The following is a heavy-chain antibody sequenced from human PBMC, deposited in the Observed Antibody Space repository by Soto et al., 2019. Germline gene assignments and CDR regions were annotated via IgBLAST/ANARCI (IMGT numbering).Heavy chain of an antibody. CDR2: IYHSGST. D-gene: IGHD1-26*01. J-gene: IGHJ3*02. CDR3: AREWWELRLAAFDI. V-gene: IGHV4-4*02. CDR1: GGSISSSNW. Sequence: SETLSLTCAVSGGSISSSNWWSWVRQPPGKGLEWIGEIYHSGSTNYNPSLKSRVTISVDKSKNQFSLKLSSVTAADTAVYYCAREWWELRLAAFDIWGQGTMVTVSS.